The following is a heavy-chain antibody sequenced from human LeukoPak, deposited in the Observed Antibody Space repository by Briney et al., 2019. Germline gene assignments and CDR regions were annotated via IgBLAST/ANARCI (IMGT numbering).Heavy chain of an antibody. CDR1: GFTVSSNC. V-gene: IGHV3-53*01. J-gene: IGHJ4*02. CDR2: IYSGGNT. Sequence: GGSLRLSCAASGFTVSSNCMSWVRQAPGKGLEWVSVIYSGGNTYYADSVKGRFTISRDNSKNTLYLQMNSLRAEDTAVYYCARDLGSSSSGPGYWGQGSLVTVSS. D-gene: IGHD6-6*01. CDR3: ARDLGSSSSGPGY.